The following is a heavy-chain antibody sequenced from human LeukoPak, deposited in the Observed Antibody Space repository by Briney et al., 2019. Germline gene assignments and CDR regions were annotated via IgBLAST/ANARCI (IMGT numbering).Heavy chain of an antibody. D-gene: IGHD1-1*01. CDR3: VRGGGTRYSYFDY. Sequence: SVKVSCKASGGTFTNYAISWVPQAPGQGLEWMGGIIPSFGTANYAQKFQGRVTITADESTSTAYMELSSLRSEDTAVYYCVRGGGTRYSYFDYWGHGTLVTVSS. J-gene: IGHJ4*01. V-gene: IGHV1-69*01. CDR1: GGTFTNYA. CDR2: IIPSFGTA.